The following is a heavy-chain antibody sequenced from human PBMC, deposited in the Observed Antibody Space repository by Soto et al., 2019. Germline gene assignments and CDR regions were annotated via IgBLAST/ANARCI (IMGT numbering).Heavy chain of an antibody. V-gene: IGHV3-23*01. Sequence: GGSLRLSCAASGFTFSSYAMSWVRQAPGKGLEWVSAISGSGGSTYYADSVKGRFTISRDNSKNTLYLQMNSLRAEDTAVYYCAKDAKTYYYDSSGYYARFDYWGQGTLVTVSS. CDR3: AKDAKTYYYDSSGYYARFDY. J-gene: IGHJ4*02. CDR2: ISGSGGST. CDR1: GFTFSSYA. D-gene: IGHD3-22*01.